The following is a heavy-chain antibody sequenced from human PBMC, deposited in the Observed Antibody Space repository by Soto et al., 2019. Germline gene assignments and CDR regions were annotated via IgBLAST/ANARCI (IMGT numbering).Heavy chain of an antibody. J-gene: IGHJ3*02. V-gene: IGHV1-69*13. CDR3: ASASYYDSSGYPDAFDI. CDR2: IIPIFGTA. CDR1: GGTFSSYA. Sequence: ASVKVSCEASGGTFSSYAISWVRQAPGQGLEWMGGIIPIFGTANYAQKFQGRVTITADESTSTAYMELSSLRSEDTAVYYCASASYYDSSGYPDAFDIWGQGTMVTVSS. D-gene: IGHD3-22*01.